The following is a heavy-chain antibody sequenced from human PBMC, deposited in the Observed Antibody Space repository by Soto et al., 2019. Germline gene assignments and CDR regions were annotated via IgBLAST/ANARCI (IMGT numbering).Heavy chain of an antibody. CDR3: ARTVREQWLADY. D-gene: IGHD6-19*01. V-gene: IGHV5-51*01. Sequence: LRVSYRCSEGXFVAYVRVWMRNITGKVLEWMGIIYHTDSDTRSSPSFQGQVTIAADKSISTAYLQWSSLKASDTDMYYCARTVREQWLADYRGRRILVT. CDR2: IYHTDSDT. CDR1: EGXFVAYV. J-gene: IGHJ4*02.